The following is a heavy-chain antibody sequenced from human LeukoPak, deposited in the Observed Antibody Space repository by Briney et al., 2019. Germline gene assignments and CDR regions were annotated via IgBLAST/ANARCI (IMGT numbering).Heavy chain of an antibody. CDR1: GYTFTDYH. CDR3: ARDSYQDYYGRFDP. Sequence: SCKASGYTFTDYHMHWVRQAPGKRLEWVAVIWDDGNNKRYANSVNGRFTISRDNSENTLYLQMNGLTAEDTAMYYCARDSYQDYYGRFDPWGQGTLVIVSS. J-gene: IGHJ5*02. V-gene: IGHV3-33*01. CDR2: IWDDGNNK. D-gene: IGHD3-10*01.